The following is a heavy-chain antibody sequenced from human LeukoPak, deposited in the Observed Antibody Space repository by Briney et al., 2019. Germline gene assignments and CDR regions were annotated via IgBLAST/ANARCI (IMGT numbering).Heavy chain of an antibody. CDR1: GGTFSSYA. D-gene: IGHD3-22*01. Sequence: SVKVSCKASGGTFSSYAISWVRQAPGQGLEWMGGIIPIFGTANYAQKFQGRITITADESTSTAYMELSSLRSEDTAVYYCARDATTYYYDSSLFLRSAYFDYWGQGTLVTVSS. J-gene: IGHJ4*02. CDR3: ARDATTYYYDSSLFLRSAYFDY. V-gene: IGHV1-69*13. CDR2: IIPIFGTA.